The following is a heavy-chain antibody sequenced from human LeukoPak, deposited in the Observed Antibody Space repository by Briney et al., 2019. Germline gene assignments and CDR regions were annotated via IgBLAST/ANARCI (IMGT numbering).Heavy chain of an antibody. J-gene: IGHJ4*02. CDR2: IHYRGST. CDR1: GGSISSYY. Sequence: SETLSLTCTVSGGSISSYYWSWIRQSPGEGLEWIGYIHYRGSTNYNPSLKSRVTISVDTSKNQFSLKLSSLTPADTAVYYCARSVLGYSYGLHIDYWGQGTLVTVSS. D-gene: IGHD5-18*01. CDR3: ARSVLGYSYGLHIDY. V-gene: IGHV4-59*01.